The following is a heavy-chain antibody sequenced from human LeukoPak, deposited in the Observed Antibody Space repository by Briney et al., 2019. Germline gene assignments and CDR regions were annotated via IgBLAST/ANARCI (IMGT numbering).Heavy chain of an antibody. Sequence: PGGSLRLSCAGSGFTFSTYWMHWVRQAPGGGLVWVSGINTDGSTTSYADSVKGRFTISRDNAKNTVYLQMSSLRAEDTAVYYCAKESGYDVDLEYWGQGALVPVSS. D-gene: IGHD5-12*01. CDR2: INTDGSTT. J-gene: IGHJ4*02. CDR3: AKESGYDVDLEY. V-gene: IGHV3-74*01. CDR1: GFTFSTYW.